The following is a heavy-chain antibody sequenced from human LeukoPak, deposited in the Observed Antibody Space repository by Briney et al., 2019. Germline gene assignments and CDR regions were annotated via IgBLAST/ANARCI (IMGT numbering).Heavy chain of an antibody. J-gene: IGHJ4*02. D-gene: IGHD1-1*01. V-gene: IGHV3-30*02. CDR3: AKSLCTSLLGEVFDQ. Sequence: GGSLRLSCAASGFAFTSYGIHWLRQAPGKGLDWVAFIAYDGSLQYYGDSVKGRFTISRDNSENTVYLEMNSLRADDTGVYSCAKSLCTSLLGEVFDQWGQGTLVTVSS. CDR1: GFAFTSYG. CDR2: IAYDGSLQ.